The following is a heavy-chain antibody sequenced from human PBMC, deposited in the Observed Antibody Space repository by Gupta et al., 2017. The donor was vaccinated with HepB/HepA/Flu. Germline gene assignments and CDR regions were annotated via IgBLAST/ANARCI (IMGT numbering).Heavy chain of an antibody. CDR2: SYWDSDGA. CDR3: IKDRQPGSLDG. J-gene: IGHJ6*02. V-gene: IGHV3-9*02. D-gene: IGHD3-10*01. CDR1: GFSRDHA. Sequence: EMQVEESGRGLAQPGLSLRLSCVASGFSRDHAMDWVRQAPGKGLEWVAGSYWDSDGADYADSVKGRFTISRDNTKNSLYLQMNNLRVVGTGWYYCIKDRQPGSLDGRGQGTTVTVSS.